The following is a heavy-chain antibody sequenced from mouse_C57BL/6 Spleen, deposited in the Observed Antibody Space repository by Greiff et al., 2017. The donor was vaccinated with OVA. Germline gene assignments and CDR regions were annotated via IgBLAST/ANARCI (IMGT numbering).Heavy chain of an antibody. Sequence: QVQLKESGAELMKPGASVKLSCKATGYTFTGYWIEWVKQRPGHGLEWIGEILPGSGSTNYNEKFKGKATFTADTYSNTAYRQLSILTTEDSAIYYCAKAINFFGSSWFAYWGQGTLVTVSA. CDR1: GYTFTGYW. J-gene: IGHJ3*01. V-gene: IGHV1-9*01. CDR2: ILPGSGST. D-gene: IGHD1-1*01. CDR3: AKAINFFGSSWFAY.